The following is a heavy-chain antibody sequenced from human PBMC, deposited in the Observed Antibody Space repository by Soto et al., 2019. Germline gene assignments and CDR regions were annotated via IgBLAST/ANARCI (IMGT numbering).Heavy chain of an antibody. CDR3: ARVPRYTSDIVEVPAVMFDDWFVP. D-gene: IGHD2-2*01. Sequence: QVQLVQSGAEVKKPGASVKVSCKASGYTFSSYAVQWVRQAPGQSLEWIGWIHAGNGDTKYSQKFHGRVTLTRDTSANTAYMDLNSLRSEDTAVYYCARVPRYTSDIVEVPAVMFDDWFVPWGQGTLVTVSS. CDR1: GYTFSSYA. V-gene: IGHV1-3*01. CDR2: IHAGNGDT. J-gene: IGHJ5*02.